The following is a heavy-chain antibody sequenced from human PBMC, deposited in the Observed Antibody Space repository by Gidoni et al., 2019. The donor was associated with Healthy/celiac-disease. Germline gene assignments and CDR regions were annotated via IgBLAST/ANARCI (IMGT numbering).Heavy chain of an antibody. V-gene: IGHV1-46*01. Sequence: QVQLVQSGAEVKKPGASVRGSCKASGYTFTSYYMHWVRQAPGQGLEWMGIINPSGGSTSYAQKFQGRVTMTMDTSTSTVYMELSSLRSEDTAVYYCTAGTYYYGMDVWGQGTTVTVSS. CDR1: GYTFTSYY. J-gene: IGHJ6*02. CDR2: INPSGGST. D-gene: IGHD6-19*01. CDR3: TAGTYYYGMDV.